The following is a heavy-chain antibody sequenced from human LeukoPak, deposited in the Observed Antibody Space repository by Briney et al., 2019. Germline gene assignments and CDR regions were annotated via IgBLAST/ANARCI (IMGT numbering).Heavy chain of an antibody. J-gene: IGHJ4*02. CDR3: AKRRDIVVVPAALDY. V-gene: IGHV3-23*01. CDR2: ISGSGGST. D-gene: IGHD2-2*01. Sequence: PGGSLRLSCAASGFSFSSFAMSWVRQAPGKGLEWVSAISGSGGSTYYADSVKGRFTISRDNSKNTLYLQMNSLRAEDTAVYYCAKRRDIVVVPAALDYWGQGTLVTVSS. CDR1: GFSFSSFA.